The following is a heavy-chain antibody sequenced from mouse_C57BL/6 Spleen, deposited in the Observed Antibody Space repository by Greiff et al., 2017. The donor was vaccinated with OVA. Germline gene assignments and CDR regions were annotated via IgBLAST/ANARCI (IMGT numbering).Heavy chain of an antibody. CDR3: ASYTHLTRFAY. CDR2: IYPGDGDT. D-gene: IGHD1-3*01. V-gene: IGHV1-82*01. J-gene: IGHJ3*01. Sequence: QVQLQQSGPELVKPGASVKISCKASGYAFSSSWMNWVKQRPGKGLEWIGRIYPGDGDTNYNGKFKGKATLTADKSSSTAYMQLSSLTSEDSAVYICASYTHLTRFAYWGQKTLVTVSA. CDR1: GYAFSSSW.